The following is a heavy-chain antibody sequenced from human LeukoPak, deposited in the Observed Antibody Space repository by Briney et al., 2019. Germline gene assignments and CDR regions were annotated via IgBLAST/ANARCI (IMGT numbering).Heavy chain of an antibody. V-gene: IGHV1-2*02. J-gene: IGHJ5*02. CDR1: GYTFTGYY. Sequence: ASVKVSCKASGYTFTGYYMHWVRQAPGQGLEWMGWINPNSGGTNYAQKFQGRATMTRDTSISTAYMELSRLRSDDTAVYYCARTCSGGSCYGTNWFDPWGQGTLVTVSS. CDR3: ARTCSGGSCYGTNWFDP. D-gene: IGHD2-15*01. CDR2: INPNSGGT.